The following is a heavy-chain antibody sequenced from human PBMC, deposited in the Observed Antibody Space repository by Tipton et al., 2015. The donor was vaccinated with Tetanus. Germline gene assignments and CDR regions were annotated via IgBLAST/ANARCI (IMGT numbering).Heavy chain of an antibody. J-gene: IGHJ4*02. Sequence: TLSLTCTVSGGSISSPSYYWTWFRQPPGKRLEWIGSVSSSGNSNYSPSLTGRVSMSLDTSKQQFSLSLTSATAADTAVYYCARGWSECSSWSCSPFDSWGQGTLVTVSS. CDR3: ARGWSECSSWSCSPFDS. CDR2: VSSSGNS. V-gene: IGHV4-61*01. D-gene: IGHD2-2*01. CDR1: GGSISSPSYY.